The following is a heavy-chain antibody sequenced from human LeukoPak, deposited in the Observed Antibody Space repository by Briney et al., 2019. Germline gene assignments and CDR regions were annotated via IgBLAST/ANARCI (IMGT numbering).Heavy chain of an antibody. V-gene: IGHV3-74*01. J-gene: IGHJ4*02. CDR3: ASPYCGRIACYGGNY. CDR1: GFTFTNHW. CDR2: INSDGRIT. D-gene: IGHD2-21*01. Sequence: GGSLRLSCAASGFTFTNHWMHWVRQAPGKGLVWVSRINSDGRITNYADSVKGRFTISRDNAKNTLYLQVNSLRAEDTAVYYCASPYCGRIACYGGNYWGQGTLVTVSS.